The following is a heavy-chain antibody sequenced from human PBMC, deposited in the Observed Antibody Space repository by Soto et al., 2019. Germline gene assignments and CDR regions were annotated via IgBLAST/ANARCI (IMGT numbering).Heavy chain of an antibody. Sequence: GGSLRLSCAASGFTFSSYAMSWVRQAPGKGLEWVSAISGSGGSTYYADSVKGRFTISRDNSKNTLYLQMNSLRAEDTAVYYCAKPNYDFWSGYSDYYYMDVWGKGITVTVSS. D-gene: IGHD3-3*01. V-gene: IGHV3-23*01. CDR1: GFTFSSYA. CDR2: ISGSGGST. J-gene: IGHJ6*03. CDR3: AKPNYDFWSGYSDYYYMDV.